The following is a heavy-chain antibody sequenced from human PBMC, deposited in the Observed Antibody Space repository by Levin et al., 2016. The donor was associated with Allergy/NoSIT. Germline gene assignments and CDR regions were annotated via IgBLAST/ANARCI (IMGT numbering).Heavy chain of an antibody. V-gene: IGHV3-23*01. Sequence: VRQAPGKGLEWVSAISGSGGSTYYADSVKGRFTISRDNSKNTLYLQMNSLRAEDTAVYYCARGGGDCSSSSCYYLSGMDVWGQGTPVTVSS. CDR3: ARGGGDCSSSSCYYLSGMDV. D-gene: IGHD2-2*01. CDR2: ISGSGGST. J-gene: IGHJ6*02.